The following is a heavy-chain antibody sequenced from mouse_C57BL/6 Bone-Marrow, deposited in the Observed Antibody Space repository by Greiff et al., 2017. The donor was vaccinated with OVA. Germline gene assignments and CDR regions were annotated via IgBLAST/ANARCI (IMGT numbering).Heavy chain of an antibody. D-gene: IGHD2-14*01. V-gene: IGHV12-3*01. J-gene: IGHJ1*03. CDR1: GFPITSGYY. Sequence: VKLQESGPGLVKPSQSLFLTCSITGFPITSGYYWIWIRQSPGKPLEWMGYITHSGETFYNPSLQSPISITRETSKNQFFLQLNSVTTEDTAMYYCAGDRRHDEYFDVWGTGTTVTVSS. CDR3: AGDRRHDEYFDV. CDR2: ITHSGET.